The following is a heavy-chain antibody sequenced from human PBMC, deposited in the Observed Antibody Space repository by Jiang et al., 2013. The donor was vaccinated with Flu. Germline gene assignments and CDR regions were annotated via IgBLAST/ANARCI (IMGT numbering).Heavy chain of an antibody. Sequence: QLLESGGGLVQPGGSLRLSCAASGFTFNNYAVSWVRQAPGKGLEWVSSIVGSGSYMYFADSVKGRFTISRDNSKNTLFLQMNSLRAEDTAVYYCAKHRSEYVWGSYRDYWGQGTLVTVSS. D-gene: IGHD3-16*02. V-gene: IGHV3-23*01. J-gene: IGHJ4*02. CDR3: AKHRSEYVWGSYRDY. CDR1: GFTFNNYA. CDR2: IVGSGSYM.